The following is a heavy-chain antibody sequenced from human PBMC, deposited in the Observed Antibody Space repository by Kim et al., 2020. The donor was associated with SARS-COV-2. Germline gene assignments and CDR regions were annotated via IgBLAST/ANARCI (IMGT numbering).Heavy chain of an antibody. D-gene: IGHD5-12*01. Sequence: GGSLRLSCAASGFTFSDYYMSWIRQAPGKGLEWVSYISSSGSTIYYADSVKGRFTISRDNAKNSLYLQMNSLRAEDTAVYYCARDPPDIVATIVAFDIWGQGTMVTVSS. CDR1: GFTFSDYY. V-gene: IGHV3-11*04. CDR3: ARDPPDIVATIVAFDI. CDR2: ISSSGSTI. J-gene: IGHJ3*02.